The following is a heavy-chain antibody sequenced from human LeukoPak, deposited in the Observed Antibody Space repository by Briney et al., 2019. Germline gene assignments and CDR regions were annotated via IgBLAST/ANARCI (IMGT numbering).Heavy chain of an antibody. CDR1: GYTFTGYY. D-gene: IGHD3-22*01. CDR2: INPNSGGT. J-gene: IGHJ4*02. Sequence: ASVKVSCKASGYTFTGYYMHWVRQAPGQGLEWMGWINPNSGGTNYAQKFQGRVTMTRDTSISTAYMELSRLRSDDTAVYYCARDRDYDSSFDYWGQGTLVAVSS. V-gene: IGHV1-2*02. CDR3: ARDRDYDSSFDY.